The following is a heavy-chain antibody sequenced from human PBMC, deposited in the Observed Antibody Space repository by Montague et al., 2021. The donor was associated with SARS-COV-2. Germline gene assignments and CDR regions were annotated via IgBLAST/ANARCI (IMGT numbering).Heavy chain of an antibody. CDR1: GGSISSYY. D-gene: IGHD2-8*01. CDR2: VHYTGST. J-gene: IGHJ6*02. CDR3: ARDRPSTLKTFYYYALDV. V-gene: IGHV4-59*12. Sequence: SETLSLTCEVSGGSISSYYWSWIRQSPGKGLEWIGYVHYTGSTKYNPSLKTRVTLPLDTPKKHFSLNLTSVTAADTAVYYCARDRPSTLKTFYYYALDVWGQGTTVTVSS.